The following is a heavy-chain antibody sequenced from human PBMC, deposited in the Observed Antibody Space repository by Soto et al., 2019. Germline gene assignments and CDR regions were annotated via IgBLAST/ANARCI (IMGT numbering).Heavy chain of an antibody. J-gene: IGHJ5*02. CDR3: ARSYRTTVSINL. V-gene: IGHV3-7*05. CDR2: MDREGSER. Sequence: GGSLRLSCVGSGFTFSGYWMSWARQAPGKGLEWLANMDREGSERNYVDSVEGRFSISRDNAKNSVYLQMNNLSVADAAVYYCARSYRTTVSINLWGQGVLVTVSS. CDR1: GFTFSGYW. D-gene: IGHD3-16*02.